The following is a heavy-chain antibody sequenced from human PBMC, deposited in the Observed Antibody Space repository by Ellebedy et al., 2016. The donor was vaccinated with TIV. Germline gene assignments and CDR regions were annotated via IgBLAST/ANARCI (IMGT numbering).Heavy chain of an antibody. D-gene: IGHD4-17*01. J-gene: IGHJ2*01. Sequence: MPSETLSLTCTVSGGSISSYYWSWIRQPPGKGLEWIGYIYYSGSTNYNPSLKSRVTISVDTSKNQFSLKLSPVTAADTAVYSCARGYYYGDYGWYFDLWGRGTLVTVSS. CDR3: ARGYYYGDYGWYFDL. CDR1: GGSISSYY. CDR2: IYYSGST. V-gene: IGHV4-59*01.